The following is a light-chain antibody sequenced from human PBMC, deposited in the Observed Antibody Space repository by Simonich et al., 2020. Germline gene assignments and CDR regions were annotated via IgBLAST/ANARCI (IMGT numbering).Light chain of an antibody. J-gene: IGKJ3*01. CDR2: WAS. CDR3: QQYYSTPLT. Sequence: DIVMTQSPDSLAVSLGERATINCKSSQSVLYSSNNKNYLAWYQQKPGPPPKLLLYWASTREAGVPDRFSGSGSGTDFTLTISSLQAEDVAVYYCQQYYSTPLTFGPGTKVDIK. CDR1: QSVLYSSNNKNY. V-gene: IGKV4-1*01.